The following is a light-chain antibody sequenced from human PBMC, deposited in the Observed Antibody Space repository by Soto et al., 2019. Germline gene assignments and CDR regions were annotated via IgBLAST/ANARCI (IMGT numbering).Light chain of an antibody. CDR1: NSNLGAGYD. CDR3: QAYDYSLTAFV. V-gene: IGLV1-40*01. Sequence: QSVLTQSPSVSGVPGQRVTISCTGNNSNLGAGYDVHWYQQLPGAAPKLVVFGNRNRPSGVPERFSGSKSGTSASLAITGLQAEDEADYYCQAYDYSLTAFVFGGGTKLTVL. J-gene: IGLJ3*02. CDR2: GNR.